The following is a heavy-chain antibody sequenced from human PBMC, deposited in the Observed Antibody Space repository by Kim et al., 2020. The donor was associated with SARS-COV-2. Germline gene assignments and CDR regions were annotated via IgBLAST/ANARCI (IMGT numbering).Heavy chain of an antibody. V-gene: IGHV4-4*09. CDR2: IYHSGST. D-gene: IGHD4-17*01. CDR3: ASRVSGDDARGFNS. Sequence: SETLSLTCSVSGDASNSFFWSWIRQPPGKGLEWVGCIYHSGSTTYNPSLKGRITMSVDKSKNQFSLNVHSVTGEDTAMYYCASRVSGDDARGFNSWGPG. CDR1: GDASNSFF. J-gene: IGHJ5*02.